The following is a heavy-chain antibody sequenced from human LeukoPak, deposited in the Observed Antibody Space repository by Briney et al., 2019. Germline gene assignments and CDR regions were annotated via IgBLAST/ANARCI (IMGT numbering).Heavy chain of an antibody. J-gene: IGHJ3*02. D-gene: IGHD3-16*01. Sequence: GGSLRLSCAAPGITFSNYNMNWVRQAPGKGLEWISSITSSSSYTFYADSVKGRFTISRDNAKNSLYLQMNSLRAEDTAVYYCAKDPRGAFHIWGQGTMVTVSS. CDR1: GITFSNYN. V-gene: IGHV3-21*01. CDR3: AKDPRGAFHI. CDR2: ITSSSSYT.